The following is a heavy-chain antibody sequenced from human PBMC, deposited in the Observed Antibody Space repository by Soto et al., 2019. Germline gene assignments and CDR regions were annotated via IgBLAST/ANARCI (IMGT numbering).Heavy chain of an antibody. CDR3: ARLDSLQRNYYFDY. J-gene: IGHJ4*02. Sequence: PSETLSLTCSVSGVSISSSSYYWGWIRQPPGKGLEWIGYIYYSGSTYHNPSLKSRVTISVDTSKNHFSLKLSSVTAADTAVYYCARLDSLQRNYYFDYWGQGTLVTVSS. CDR1: GVSISSSSYY. CDR2: IYYSGST. D-gene: IGHD4-4*01. V-gene: IGHV4-39*02.